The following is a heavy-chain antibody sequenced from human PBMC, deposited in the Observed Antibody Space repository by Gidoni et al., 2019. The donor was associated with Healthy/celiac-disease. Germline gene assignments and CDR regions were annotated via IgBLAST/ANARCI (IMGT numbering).Heavy chain of an antibody. CDR1: GFTFSSYS. J-gene: IGHJ6*02. CDR2: ISSSSSTI. V-gene: IGHV3-48*01. Sequence: EVQLVESGGGLVQPGGSLRLSCAASGFTFSSYSMNWVRQAPGKGLEWVSYISSSSSTIYYADSVKGRFTISRDNAKNSLYLQMNSLRAEDTAVYYCARDRDGGYCSSTSCYTQYYGMDVWGQGTTVTVSS. CDR3: ARDRDGGYCSSTSCYTQYYGMDV. D-gene: IGHD2-2*02.